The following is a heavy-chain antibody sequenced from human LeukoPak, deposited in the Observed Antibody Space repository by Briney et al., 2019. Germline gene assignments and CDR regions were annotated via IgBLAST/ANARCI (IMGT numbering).Heavy chain of an antibody. CDR1: GGSISSSSYY. J-gene: IGHJ4*02. CDR3: AVYYYDSSGYFDY. CDR2: IYYSGST. V-gene: IGHV4-39*01. D-gene: IGHD3-22*01. Sequence: SETLSLTCTVSGGSISSSSYYWGWIRQPPRKGLEWIGSIYYSGSTYYNPSLKSRVTISVDTSKNQFSLKLSSVTAADTAVYYCAVYYYDSSGYFDYWGQGTLVTVSS.